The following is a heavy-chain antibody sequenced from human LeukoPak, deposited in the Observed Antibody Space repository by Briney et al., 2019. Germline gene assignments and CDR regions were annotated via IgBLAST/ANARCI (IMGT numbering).Heavy chain of an antibody. J-gene: IGHJ3*02. D-gene: IGHD6-19*01. CDR2: IIPILGIA. CDR1: GGTXSSYA. Sequence: ASVKVSCKASGGTXSSYAISWVRQAPGQGLEWMGRIIPILGIANYAQKFQGRVTITADKSTSTAYMELSSLRSEDTAVYYCARDQEAVADPGAFDIWGQGTMVTVSS. CDR3: ARDQEAVADPGAFDI. V-gene: IGHV1-69*04.